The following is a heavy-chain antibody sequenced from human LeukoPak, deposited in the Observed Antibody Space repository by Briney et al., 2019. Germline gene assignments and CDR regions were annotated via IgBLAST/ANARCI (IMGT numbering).Heavy chain of an antibody. D-gene: IGHD4-17*01. Sequence: ASVKVSCKASGYTFTSYGISWVRQAPGQGLEWMGWISAYNGNTNYAQKLQGRVTMTTDTSTSTAYMELRSLRSDDTAVYYCARAGDDYGDYGPLVLPGDFWGQGTTVTVSS. CDR2: ISAYNGNT. V-gene: IGHV1-18*01. CDR1: GYTFTSYG. J-gene: IGHJ6*02. CDR3: ARAGDDYGDYGPLVLPGDF.